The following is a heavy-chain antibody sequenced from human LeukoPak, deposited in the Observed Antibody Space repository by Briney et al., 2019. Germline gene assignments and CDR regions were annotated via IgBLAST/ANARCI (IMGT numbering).Heavy chain of an antibody. J-gene: IGHJ5*02. CDR3: ARDQKYSSSSFDP. Sequence: ASVKVSCKASGYTFTGYYTHWVRRAPGQGLEWMGWINPNSGGTNYAQKFQGRVTMTRDTSISTAYMELSRLRSDDTAVYYCARDQKYSSSSFDPWGQGTLVTVSS. CDR1: GYTFTGYY. D-gene: IGHD6-13*01. CDR2: INPNSGGT. V-gene: IGHV1-2*02.